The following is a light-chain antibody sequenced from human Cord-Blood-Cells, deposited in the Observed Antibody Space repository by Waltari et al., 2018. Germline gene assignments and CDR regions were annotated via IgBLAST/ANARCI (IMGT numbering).Light chain of an antibody. J-gene: IGKJ4*01. Sequence: EIVLTQSPGTLSLSPGERATLSCRASQSVSRSYLAWYQQKPGQAPRLLIYGASSRATGIPDRFSVSGSGTDFTLTISRLEPEDFAVYYCQQYGSSPLTFGGGTKVEIK. CDR2: GAS. CDR1: QSVSRSY. CDR3: QQYGSSPLT. V-gene: IGKV3-20*01.